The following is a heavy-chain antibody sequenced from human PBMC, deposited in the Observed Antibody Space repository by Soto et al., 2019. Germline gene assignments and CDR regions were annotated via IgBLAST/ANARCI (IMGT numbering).Heavy chain of an antibody. CDR3: ARLGAFYQALDS. D-gene: IGHD2-2*01. J-gene: IGHJ4*02. Sequence: QVRVQESGPGLVKPSETLSLRCSVSGASLSPNYWSWIRQPPGKGLEWIGYIYYAGTTTYNPSLRSRLTISLNTSKNEVSLELTSVTAADTAVYYCARLGAFYQALDSWGQGTLVTVSS. CDR1: GASLSPNY. CDR2: IYYAGTT. V-gene: IGHV4-59*08.